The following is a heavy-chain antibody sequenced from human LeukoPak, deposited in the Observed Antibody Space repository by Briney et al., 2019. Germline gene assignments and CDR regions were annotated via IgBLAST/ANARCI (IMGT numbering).Heavy chain of an antibody. CDR2: IYTSGST. CDR3: ASDHCSGGSCYSAY. V-gene: IGHV4-4*07. CDR1: GGSISSYY. D-gene: IGHD2-15*01. Sequence: PSETLSLTCTVSGGSISSYYWSWIRQPAGKGLEWIGRIYTSGSTNYNPSLKSRVTMSVDTSKNQFSLKLSSVTAADTAVYYCASDHCSGGSCYSAYWGQGTLVTVSS. J-gene: IGHJ4*02.